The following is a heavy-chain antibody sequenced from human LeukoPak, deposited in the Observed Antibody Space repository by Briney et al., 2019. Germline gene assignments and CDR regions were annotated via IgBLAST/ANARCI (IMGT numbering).Heavy chain of an antibody. CDR1: GFSFSSYG. J-gene: IGHJ4*02. CDR3: AKDRDTAMEIDY. CDR2: IWYDGSKE. V-gene: IGHV3-33*06. Sequence: GGSLRLSCAASGFSFSSYGMHWVRQAPGKGLEWVAVIWYDGSKEYYADSVKGRITISKENSKTTLYLQMNSLRAEDTAVYYCAKDRDTAMEIDYWGQGTLVTVSS. D-gene: IGHD5-18*01.